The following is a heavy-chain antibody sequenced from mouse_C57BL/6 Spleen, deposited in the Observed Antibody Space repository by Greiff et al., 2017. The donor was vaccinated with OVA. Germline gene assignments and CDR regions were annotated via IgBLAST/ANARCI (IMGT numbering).Heavy chain of an antibody. J-gene: IGHJ3*01. CDR3: ARGGYGAWFAY. V-gene: IGHV3-6*01. CDR2: ISYDGSN. CDR1: SYSITSGYY. D-gene: IGHD1-1*02. Sequence: EVQLQESGPGLVKPSQSLSLTCSVTSYSITSGYYWHWIRQFPGNKLEWMGYISYDGSNNYNPSLKNRISITRDTSKNQFFLKLNSVTTEDTATYYCARGGYGAWFAYWGQGTLVTVSA.